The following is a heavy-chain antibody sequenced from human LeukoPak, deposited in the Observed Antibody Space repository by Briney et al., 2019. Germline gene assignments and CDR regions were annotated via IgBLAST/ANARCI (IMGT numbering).Heavy chain of an antibody. D-gene: IGHD3-3*01. J-gene: IGHJ3*02. CDR2: IYTSGST. Sequence: SETLSLTCTVSGGSISSGSYYWSWIRQPAGKGLEWIGRIYTSGSTNYNPSLKSRVTISVDTSKNQFSLKLSSVTAADTAVYYCARGPFRFAIFGVTDAFDIWGQGTMVTVSS. CDR3: ARGPFRFAIFGVTDAFDI. CDR1: GGSISSGSYY. V-gene: IGHV4-61*02.